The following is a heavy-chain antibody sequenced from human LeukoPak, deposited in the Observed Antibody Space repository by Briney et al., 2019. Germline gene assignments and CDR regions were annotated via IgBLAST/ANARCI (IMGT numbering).Heavy chain of an antibody. J-gene: IGHJ4*02. V-gene: IGHV3-64*01. CDR2: ISSNGYNT. CDR3: AKDQDYDILTGYLDY. D-gene: IGHD3-9*01. Sequence: PGGSLRLSCAASGFTFTTYAMDWVRQAPGKGLEHVSGISSNGYNTYYANSVEGRFTISRDNSKNTLYLQMNSLRAEDTAVYYCAKDQDYDILTGYLDYWGQGTLVTVSS. CDR1: GFTFTTYA.